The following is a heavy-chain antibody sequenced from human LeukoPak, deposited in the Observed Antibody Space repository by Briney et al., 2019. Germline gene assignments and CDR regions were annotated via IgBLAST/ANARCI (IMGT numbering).Heavy chain of an antibody. V-gene: IGHV1-69*13. CDR2: IIPIFGTA. CDR1: GGTFSSYA. J-gene: IGHJ3*02. D-gene: IGHD3-3*01. CDR3: ARAPGIFGRDAFDI. Sequence: ASVKVSCKASGGTFSSYAISWVRQAPGQGLEWMGGIIPIFGTANYAQKFQGRVTITADESTSTAYMELSSLRSEDTAVYYCARAPGIFGRDAFDIWGQGTMVTVSS.